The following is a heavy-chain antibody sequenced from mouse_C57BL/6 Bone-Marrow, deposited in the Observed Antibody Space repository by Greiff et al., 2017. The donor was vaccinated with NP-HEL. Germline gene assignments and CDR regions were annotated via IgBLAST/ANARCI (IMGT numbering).Heavy chain of an antibody. Sequence: QVQLQQPGAELVKPGASVKLSCKASGYTFTSYWMHWVKQRPGQGLEWIVMIHPNSGSTNYNEKFKSKATLTVDKSSSTAYMQLSSLTSEDSAVYYCARWLTGTPFAYWGQGTLVTVSA. D-gene: IGHD4-1*01. V-gene: IGHV1-64*01. CDR1: GYTFTSYW. CDR3: ARWLTGTPFAY. CDR2: IHPNSGST. J-gene: IGHJ3*01.